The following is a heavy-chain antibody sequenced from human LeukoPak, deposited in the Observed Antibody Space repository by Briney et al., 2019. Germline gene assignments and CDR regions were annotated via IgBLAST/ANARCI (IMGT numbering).Heavy chain of an antibody. CDR1: GYTFTSYD. J-gene: IGHJ4*02. CDR3: ARATTYCSSTSCYASDY. Sequence: ASVKVSCKAPGYTFTSYDINWVRQATGQGLEWMGWMNPNSGNTGYAQKFQGRVTMTRNTYISTAYMELSSLRSEDTAVYYCARATTYCSSTSCYASDYWGQGTLVTVS. D-gene: IGHD2-2*01. V-gene: IGHV1-8*01. CDR2: MNPNSGNT.